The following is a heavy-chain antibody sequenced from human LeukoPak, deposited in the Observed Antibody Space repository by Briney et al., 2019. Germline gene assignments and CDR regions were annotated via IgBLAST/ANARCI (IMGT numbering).Heavy chain of an antibody. V-gene: IGHV4-34*01. CDR3: ARVRRSITIFGVVIPHPYYFDY. CDR1: GGSFSGYY. D-gene: IGHD3-3*01. CDR2: INHSGST. J-gene: IGHJ4*02. Sequence: PSETLSLTCAVYGGSFSGYYWSWIRQPPGKGLEWTGEINHSGSTNYNPSLKSRVTISVDTSKNQFSLKLSSVTAADTAVDYCARVRRSITIFGVVIPHPYYFDYWGQGTLVTVSS.